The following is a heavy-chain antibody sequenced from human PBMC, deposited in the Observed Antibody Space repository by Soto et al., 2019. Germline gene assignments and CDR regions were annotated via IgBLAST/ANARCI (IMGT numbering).Heavy chain of an antibody. D-gene: IGHD3-10*01. CDR1: GFRFSDHY. CDR2: ISSGGTTM. J-gene: IGHJ4*02. Sequence: GGSLRLSCAASGFRFSDHYMTWIRQAPGKGLEWVSKISSGGTTMYYADSVKGRFTVSRDNAKNSLYLQMNSLQASDTAVYYCARLLDSWGEPHYFDSWGQGTLVTVSS. V-gene: IGHV3-11*01. CDR3: ARLLDSWGEPHYFDS.